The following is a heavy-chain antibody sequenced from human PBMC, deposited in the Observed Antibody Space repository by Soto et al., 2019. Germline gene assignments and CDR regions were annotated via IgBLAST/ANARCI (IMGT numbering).Heavy chain of an antibody. V-gene: IGHV1-69*12. CDR1: GGTFSSYA. D-gene: IGHD6-6*01. CDR2: IIPIFGTA. Sequence: QVQLVQSGAEVKKPGSSVKVSCKASGGTFSSYAISWVRQAPGQGLEWMGGIIPIFGTANYAQKSQGRVTITADESTSTAYMELRSLRSEDTAVYYCARPGPYSSSQRNYYYGMDVWGQGTTVTVSS. CDR3: ARPGPYSSSQRNYYYGMDV. J-gene: IGHJ6*02.